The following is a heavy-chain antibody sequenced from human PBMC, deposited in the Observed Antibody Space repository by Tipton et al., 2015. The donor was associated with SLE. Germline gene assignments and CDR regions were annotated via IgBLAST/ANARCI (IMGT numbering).Heavy chain of an antibody. CDR3: ARHRGYFTVSDYIDY. V-gene: IGHV1-46*01. CDR2: IIPSAGST. D-gene: IGHD2-8*01. J-gene: IGHJ4*02. CDR1: GYTFTSYY. Sequence: QSGPEVKQPGASVKVSCKASGYTFTSYYIHWVRQAPGQGLEWMGIIIPSAGSTNYAQKFQGRVTMTRDTSTSTVYMELSSLTSEDTAVFYCARHRGYFTVSDYIDYWGQGTLVTVSS.